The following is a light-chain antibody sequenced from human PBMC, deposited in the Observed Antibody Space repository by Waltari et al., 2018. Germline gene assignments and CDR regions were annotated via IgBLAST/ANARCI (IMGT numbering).Light chain of an antibody. Sequence: IVLTQSPATLSVSLGERATLSCRASQTISNYLAWYQQKPGQAPRLLIYDASNRASGVPARFSGSGSETDFTLTINNLEPEDFAIYYCQQRSNWPPITFGQGTRLAI. CDR2: DAS. CDR1: QTISNY. J-gene: IGKJ5*01. V-gene: IGKV3-11*01. CDR3: QQRSNWPPIT.